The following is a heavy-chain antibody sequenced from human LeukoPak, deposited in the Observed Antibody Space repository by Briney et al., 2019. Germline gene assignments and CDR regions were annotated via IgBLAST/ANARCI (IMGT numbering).Heavy chain of an antibody. V-gene: IGHV3-53*01. J-gene: IGHJ4*02. CDR3: ARGAQGYGYVYYFDY. CDR2: IYSGGST. D-gene: IGHD5-18*01. CDR1: GFTVSSNY. Sequence: GGSLRLSCAASGFTVSSNYMSWVRQAPGKWLEWVSVIYSGGSTYYADSVKGRFTISRDNSKNTLYLQMNSLRAEDTAVYYCARGAQGYGYVYYFDYWGQGTLVTVSS.